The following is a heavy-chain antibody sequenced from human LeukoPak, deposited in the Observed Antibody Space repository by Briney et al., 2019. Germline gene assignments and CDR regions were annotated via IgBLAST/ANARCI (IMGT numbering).Heavy chain of an antibody. CDR3: ARDRVVISAFDY. CDR2: IRSGGSTV. J-gene: IGHJ4*02. D-gene: IGHD3-22*01. V-gene: IGHV3-11*01. Sequence: GGSLRLSCAASGFTFSDYYMSWIRQAPGKGLEWVSNIRSGGSTVYYADSVKGRFTISRDNAKNSLYLQMNSLRAEDTAVYYCARDRVVISAFDYWGQGPLVTVSS. CDR1: GFTFSDYY.